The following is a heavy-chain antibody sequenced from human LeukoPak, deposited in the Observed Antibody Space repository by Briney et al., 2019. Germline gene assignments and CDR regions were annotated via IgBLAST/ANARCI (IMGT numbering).Heavy chain of an antibody. Sequence: ASVKVSCKASGGTFSSYAISWVRQAPGQGLEWMGGINPIFGTTNYAQKFQGRVTITADESTSTAYMELSSLRSEDTAVYYCARAGWRMATAIPSAFDIWGQGTMVTVSS. D-gene: IGHD2-21*02. CDR1: GGTFSSYA. J-gene: IGHJ3*02. CDR2: INPIFGTT. CDR3: ARAGWRMATAIPSAFDI. V-gene: IGHV1-69*13.